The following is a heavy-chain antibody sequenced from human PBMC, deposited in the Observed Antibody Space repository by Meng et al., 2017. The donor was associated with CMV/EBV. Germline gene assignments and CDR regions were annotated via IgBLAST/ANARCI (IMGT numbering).Heavy chain of an antibody. V-gene: IGHV1-46*01. J-gene: IGHJ4*02. CDR1: GYTFTSYY. CDR3: ARDHQLELDY. CDR2: INPSGGST. D-gene: IGHD1-1*01. Sequence: SCKASGYTFTSYYLHWVRQAPGQGLEWMGIINPSGGSTSYAQKFQGRVTMTRDTSTSTVYMELSSLRSEDTAVYYCARDHQLELDYWGQGTLVTVSS.